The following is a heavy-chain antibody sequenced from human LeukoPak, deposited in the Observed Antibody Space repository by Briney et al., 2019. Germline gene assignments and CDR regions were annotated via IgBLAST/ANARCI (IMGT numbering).Heavy chain of an antibody. CDR1: GFTFSSYG. CDR3: ARVYSSSYDAFDI. J-gene: IGHJ3*02. CDR2: ISSSGSTI. D-gene: IGHD6-13*01. V-gene: IGHV3-48*04. Sequence: GGSLRLSCAASGFTFSSYGMHWVRQAPGKGLEWVSYISSSGSTIYYADSVKGRFTISRDNAKNSLYLQMNSLRAEDTAVYYCARVYSSSYDAFDIWGQGTMVTVSS.